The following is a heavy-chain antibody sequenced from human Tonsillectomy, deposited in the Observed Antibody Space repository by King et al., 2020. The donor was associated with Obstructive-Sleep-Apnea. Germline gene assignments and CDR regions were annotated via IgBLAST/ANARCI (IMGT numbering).Heavy chain of an antibody. Sequence: EVQVVESGGGLVQPGGSLRLSCAASGFSFSNYAMSWVRQAPGKGLQWLSGMSGRGVYIYHADAVEGRFSISRDNSRKTLYLHLSSLRAEDTAVYYCAKSPTEMLAASTDWFLDFWGQGTLVTVSS. J-gene: IGHJ4*02. CDR3: AKSPTEMLAASTDWFLDF. CDR1: GFSFSNYA. V-gene: IGHV3-23*04. D-gene: IGHD3/OR15-3a*01. CDR2: MSGRGVYI.